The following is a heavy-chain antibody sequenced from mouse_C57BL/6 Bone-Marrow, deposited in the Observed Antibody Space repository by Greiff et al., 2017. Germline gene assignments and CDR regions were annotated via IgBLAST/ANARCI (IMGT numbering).Heavy chain of an antibody. Sequence: EVQLVESGGGLVKPGGSLKLSCAASGFTFSSYAMSWVRQTPEKRLEWVATISDGGSYTYSPDNVKGRFTISSDNAKNNLYLQMSHLKSEDTAMYYCARDCYGSSHFDDWGTGTTLTVSS. D-gene: IGHD1-1*01. CDR2: ISDGGSYT. V-gene: IGHV5-4*01. J-gene: IGHJ2*01. CDR1: GFTFSSYA. CDR3: ARDCYGSSHFDD.